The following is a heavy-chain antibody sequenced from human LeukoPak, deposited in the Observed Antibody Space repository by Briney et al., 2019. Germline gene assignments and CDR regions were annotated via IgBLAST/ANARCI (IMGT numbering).Heavy chain of an antibody. J-gene: IGHJ5*02. D-gene: IGHD3-10*01. CDR3: ARLELAYYYGSGTTLVFDP. Sequence: ASVKVSCKASGYTFTSYGISWVRQAPGQGLEWMGCISAYNGNTNYAQKLQGRVTMTTDTSTSTAYMELRSLRADDTAVYYCARLELAYYYGSGTTLVFDPWGQGTLVTVSS. CDR2: ISAYNGNT. V-gene: IGHV1-18*01. CDR1: GYTFTSYG.